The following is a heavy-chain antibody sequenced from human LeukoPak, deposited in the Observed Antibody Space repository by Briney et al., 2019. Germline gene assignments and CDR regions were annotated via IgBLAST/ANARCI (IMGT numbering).Heavy chain of an antibody. D-gene: IGHD5-18*01. CDR1: GDSISSYY. V-gene: IGHV4-59*01. Sequence: SETLSLTCTVSGDSISSYYWSWIRQPPGKGLEWIGYIYYSGSTNYNPSLKSRVTISVDTSKNQFSLKLSSVTAADTAVYYCARGASYGYAGYWGQGTLVTVSS. J-gene: IGHJ4*02. CDR2: IYYSGST. CDR3: ARGASYGYAGY.